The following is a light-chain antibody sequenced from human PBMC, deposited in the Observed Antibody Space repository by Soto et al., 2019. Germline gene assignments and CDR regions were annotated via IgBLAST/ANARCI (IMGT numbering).Light chain of an antibody. J-gene: IGKJ5*01. CDR1: QDINTY. V-gene: IGKV1-9*01. CDR3: QQRKSYPIT. Sequence: DIQLTQSPSFLSASVGDRVTITFRASQDINTYLAWYQQKPGKAPKLLIFAASTLQNGAPSRFSGSGSGTEFTVTITILQPEDLATYYCQQRKSYPITFGQGTRLEI. CDR2: AAS.